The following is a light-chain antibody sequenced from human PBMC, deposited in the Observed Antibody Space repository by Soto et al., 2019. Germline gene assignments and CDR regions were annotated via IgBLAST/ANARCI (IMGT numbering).Light chain of an antibody. V-gene: IGKV1-39*01. CDR2: AAS. CDR1: RNINTY. Sequence: DIQMTQSPSSLSASVGDRVTITCRASRNINTYLNWYQQKPGKAPKLLIYAASSLQSGVPSRFSGSGSGTDFTLSITSLQPEDFATYYCQETYSTVWTFGQGTKVE. CDR3: QETYSTVWT. J-gene: IGKJ1*01.